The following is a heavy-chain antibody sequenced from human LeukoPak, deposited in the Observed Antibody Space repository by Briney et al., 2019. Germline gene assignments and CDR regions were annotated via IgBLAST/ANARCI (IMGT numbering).Heavy chain of an antibody. CDR3: ARGVQLERRRVWFDP. CDR2: INHSGST. CDR1: GGSFIGYY. J-gene: IGHJ5*02. V-gene: IGHV4-34*01. D-gene: IGHD1-1*01. Sequence: KPSENPSLTSAVYGGSFIGYYPSWIPPPPRKGREWNWGINHSGSTNYNPSLKSRVTISVDTSKNQFSLKLSSVTAADTAVYYCARGVQLERRRVWFDPWGQGTLVTVSS.